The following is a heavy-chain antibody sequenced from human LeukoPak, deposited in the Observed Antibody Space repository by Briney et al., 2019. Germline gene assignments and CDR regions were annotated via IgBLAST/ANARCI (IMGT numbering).Heavy chain of an antibody. Sequence: SETLSLTCTVSGGSISSDYWNWIRQPPGKGLEWIGYIYYSGTTNYNPSLMSRVTMSVDTSKNQFSLKMRSVTAADTAVYYCARRKGGYSYGHNWFDPWGQGTLVTVSS. CDR1: GGSISSDY. D-gene: IGHD5-18*01. J-gene: IGHJ5*02. CDR3: ARRKGGYSYGHNWFDP. V-gene: IGHV4-59*08. CDR2: IYYSGTT.